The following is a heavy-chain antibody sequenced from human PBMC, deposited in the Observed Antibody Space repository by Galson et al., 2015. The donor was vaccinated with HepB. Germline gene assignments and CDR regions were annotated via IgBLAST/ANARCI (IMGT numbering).Heavy chain of an antibody. J-gene: IGHJ4*02. Sequence: SVKVSCKVSGYTLTELSMHWVRQAPGKGLEWMGGFDPEDGETIYAQKFQGRVTMTEDTSTDTAYMELSSLRSEDTAVYYCATALGATPKDFDYWGQGTLVTVSS. CDR2: FDPEDGET. CDR3: ATALGATPKDFDY. V-gene: IGHV1-24*01. CDR1: GYTLTELS. D-gene: IGHD1-26*01.